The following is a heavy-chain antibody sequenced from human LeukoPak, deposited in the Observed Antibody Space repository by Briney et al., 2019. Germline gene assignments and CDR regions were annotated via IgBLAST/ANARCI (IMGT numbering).Heavy chain of an antibody. Sequence: GGSLRLSCAVSGFIVSSNSMSWVRQAPGRGLEWVSLIDSGVRTYYGDSVKGRFTISRDNSKNTVYLRMNGLRADDTAVYYCARTVHYAFDIWGQGTMVTVPS. D-gene: IGHD4-17*01. CDR2: IDSGVRT. V-gene: IGHV3-53*01. CDR3: ARTVHYAFDI. CDR1: GFIVSSNS. J-gene: IGHJ3*02.